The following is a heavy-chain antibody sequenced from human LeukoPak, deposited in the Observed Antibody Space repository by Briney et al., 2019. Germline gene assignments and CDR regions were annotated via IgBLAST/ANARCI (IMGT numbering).Heavy chain of an antibody. CDR3: AREVEGDDY. V-gene: IGHV3-48*03. D-gene: IGHD3-16*01. CDR1: GFTFSSYE. J-gene: IGHJ4*02. CDR2: ISSSGSTI. Sequence: PGGSLRLSCAASGFTFSSYEMNWVRQAPGKGLEWVSYISSSGSTIYYADSVKGRFTISRDNSKNTLYLQMNSLRAEDTAVYYCAREVEGDDYWGQGTLVTVSS.